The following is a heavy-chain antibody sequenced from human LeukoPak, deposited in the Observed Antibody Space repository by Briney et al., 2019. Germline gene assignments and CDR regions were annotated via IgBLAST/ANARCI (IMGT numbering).Heavy chain of an antibody. J-gene: IGHJ4*02. D-gene: IGHD6-13*01. CDR2: INQNGGQS. CDR3: VKNSGWYCLDY. CDR1: GFTFSTHG. Sequence: GGSLRLSCAASGFTFSTHGMAWVRQAPGKGLEWVADINQNGGQSYYVDSVKGRFTLSRDNAKNSLFLQLNSLRAEDTAVYYCVKNSGWYCLDYWGQGITVIVSS. V-gene: IGHV3-7*03.